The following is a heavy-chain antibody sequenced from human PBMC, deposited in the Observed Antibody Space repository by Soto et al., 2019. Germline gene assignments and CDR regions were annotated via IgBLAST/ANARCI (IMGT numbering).Heavy chain of an antibody. J-gene: IGHJ6*02. D-gene: IGHD6-13*01. V-gene: IGHV3-30-3*01. CDR1: GFTFSSYA. Sequence: SGGSLRLSCVASGFTFSSYAMHWVRQAPGKGLEWVAVTSYDGNYKYYADSVKGRFTISRDNSKNTLYLQMNSLRAEDTAVYSCAREGGPVAAAGYGMDVWGQGTTVTVSS. CDR2: TSYDGNYK. CDR3: AREGGPVAAAGYGMDV.